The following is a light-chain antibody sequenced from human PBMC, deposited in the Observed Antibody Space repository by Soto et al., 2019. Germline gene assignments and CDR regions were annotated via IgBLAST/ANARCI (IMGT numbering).Light chain of an antibody. CDR2: AAS. CDR1: QSISSY. CDR3: QQSYSTPWT. J-gene: IGKJ1*01. V-gene: IGKV1-39*01. Sequence: DIQMTQSPSSLSASVGDRVTITCRASQSISSYLNWYQQKLGKAPKFLIYAASTLQSGVPSRFSGSGSGTDFTLTISSLQPEDFATYYCQQSYSTPWTCGQGTKVDI.